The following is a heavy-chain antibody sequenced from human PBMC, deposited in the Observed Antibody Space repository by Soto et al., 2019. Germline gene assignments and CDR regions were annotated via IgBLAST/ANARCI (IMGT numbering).Heavy chain of an antibody. V-gene: IGHV6-1*01. CDR1: GTSDSSKIAA. CDR2: TYYRSKWYN. CDR3: ARSDGHFDY. Sequence: PSQTLSLTCAISGTSDSSKIAAWNFLRRSPSRGLEWLGRTYYRSKWYNDYAVSVKSRITINPDTSKNQLSLQLNSVTPEDTAVYYCARSDGHFDYWGQGTLVTVSS. J-gene: IGHJ4*02.